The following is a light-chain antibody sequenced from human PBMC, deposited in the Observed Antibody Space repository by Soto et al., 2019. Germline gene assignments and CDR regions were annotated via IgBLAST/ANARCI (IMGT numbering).Light chain of an antibody. CDR2: EVT. CDR3: SSFTTSTTRV. Sequence: QSALTQPASVSGSPGQSITISCTGTSSDVGGYNYVSWYQQHPGKAPKLMIYEVTNRPSGVSNRFSGSKSGNAASLTISGLQGADEADYYCSSFTTSTTRVFGGGTKVTVL. J-gene: IGLJ3*02. V-gene: IGLV2-14*01. CDR1: SSDVGGYNY.